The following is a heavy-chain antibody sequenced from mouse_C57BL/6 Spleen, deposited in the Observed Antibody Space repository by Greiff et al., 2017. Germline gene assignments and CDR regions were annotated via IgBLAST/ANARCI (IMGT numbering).Heavy chain of an antibody. V-gene: IGHV3-6*01. CDR1: GYSITSGYY. Sequence: ESGPGLVKPSQSLSLTCSVTGYSITSGYYWNWIRQFPGNKLEWMGYISYDGSNNYNPSLKNRISITRDASKNQFFLKLNSVTTEDTATYYCAGPSFAYGGQGTLVTVSA. J-gene: IGHJ3*01. D-gene: IGHD6-1*01. CDR2: ISYDGSN. CDR3: AGPSFAY.